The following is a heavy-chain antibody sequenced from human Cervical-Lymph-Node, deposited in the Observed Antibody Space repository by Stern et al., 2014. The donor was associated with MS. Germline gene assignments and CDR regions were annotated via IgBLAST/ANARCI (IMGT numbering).Heavy chain of an antibody. J-gene: IGHJ4*02. CDR1: GYTFAYYG. V-gene: IGHV7-4-1*01. Sequence: VKLVESGSELRKPGASVKVSCKTSGYTFAYYGMNWVRQAPGQGLEWMGWINTNNGRPTYAQAFTGRFVFSLDASISTAYLQIDSLKTEDTAVYYCVRLRKQMGNKYYFDHWGQGTLVTVSS. CDR3: VRLRKQMGNKYYFDH. CDR2: INTNNGRP. D-gene: IGHD1/OR15-1a*01.